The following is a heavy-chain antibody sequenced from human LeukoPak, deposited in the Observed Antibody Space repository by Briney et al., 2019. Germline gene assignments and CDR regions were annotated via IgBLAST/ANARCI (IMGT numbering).Heavy chain of an antibody. CDR1: GGSINNYY. D-gene: IGHD5-12*01. CDR3: ARGPRGPRGDGPLFDY. J-gene: IGHJ4*02. Sequence: PSETLSLTCTASGGSINNYYWSWIRQSPGKGLEWIGNIYYNGIPNYNPSLKSRVTISVHPSKNHFSLNLSSVTAADTAIYYCARGPRGPRGDGPLFDYWGQGTLVTVSS. V-gene: IGHV4-59*01. CDR2: IYYNGIP.